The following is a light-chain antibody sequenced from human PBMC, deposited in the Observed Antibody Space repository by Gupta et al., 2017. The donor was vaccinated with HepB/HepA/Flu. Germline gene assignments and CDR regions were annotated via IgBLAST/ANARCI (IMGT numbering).Light chain of an antibody. J-gene: IGKJ2*01. CDR3: QQYDNWPIYT. Sequence: EIVMTQSPATLSVSPGERATLSYRASQSVSSNLAWYQQKPGQAPRLLIYGASSRATGIPDRFSGSGSGTEFTLTISSLQSEDFVIYYCQQYDNWPIYTFGQGTKLEIK. CDR2: GAS. CDR1: QSVSSN. V-gene: IGKV3D-15*01.